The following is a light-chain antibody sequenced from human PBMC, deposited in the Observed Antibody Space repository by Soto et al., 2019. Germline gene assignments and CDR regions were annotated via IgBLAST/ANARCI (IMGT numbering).Light chain of an antibody. Sequence: QSVLTQPPSVSGAPGQRVTISCTGSNSNIGAGYDVHWYQQLPGTAPKLLIYYNNIRPSGVPDRFSGSKSGTSASLAIPGLQAEDEAAYYCQSQVSRLSGSVFGGGTKVTVL. CDR2: YNN. V-gene: IGLV1-40*01. CDR3: QSQVSRLSGSV. J-gene: IGLJ2*01. CDR1: NSNIGAGYD.